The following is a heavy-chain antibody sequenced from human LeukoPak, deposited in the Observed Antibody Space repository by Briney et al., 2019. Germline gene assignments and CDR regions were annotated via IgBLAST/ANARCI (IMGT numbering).Heavy chain of an antibody. CDR1: GYTFTGYY. Sequence: GASVKVSCKASGYTFTGYYMHWVRQAPGQGLEWMGRINPNSGGTNYAQKFQGRVTMTRDTSISTAYMELSRLRSDDTAVYYCARDLTYIGSYYYGSGSLDYWGQGTLVTVSS. V-gene: IGHV1-2*06. J-gene: IGHJ4*02. D-gene: IGHD3-10*01. CDR3: ARDLTYIGSYYYGSGSLDY. CDR2: INPNSGGT.